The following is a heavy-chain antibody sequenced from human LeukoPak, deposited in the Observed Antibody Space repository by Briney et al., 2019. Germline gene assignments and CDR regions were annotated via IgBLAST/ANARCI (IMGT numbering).Heavy chain of an antibody. CDR1: GFTFSSYA. Sequence: GGSLRLSCAASGFTFSSYAMHWVRQAPGKGLEWVAVISYDGSNKYYADSVKGRFTISRDNSKNTLYLQMNSLRAEDTAVYYCAKDQNYYDSSGAFMDVWGKGTTVTISS. CDR3: AKDQNYYDSSGAFMDV. V-gene: IGHV3-30*04. CDR2: ISYDGSNK. D-gene: IGHD3-22*01. J-gene: IGHJ6*03.